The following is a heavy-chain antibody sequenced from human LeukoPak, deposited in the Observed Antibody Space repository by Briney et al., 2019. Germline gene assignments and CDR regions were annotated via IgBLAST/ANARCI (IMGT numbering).Heavy chain of an antibody. CDR1: GXTVSSYS. J-gene: IGHJ4*02. D-gene: IGHD1-26*01. CDR2: ISSSSSTI. CDR3: ASQTVVGATDY. Sequence: GGSLRLSCAASGXTVSSYSMNWVRQAPGKGLEWVSYISSSSSTIYYADSVQGRFTISRDNAKNTLYLQMSSLRAEDTAVYYCASQTVVGATDYWGQGTLVTVSS. V-gene: IGHV3-48*04.